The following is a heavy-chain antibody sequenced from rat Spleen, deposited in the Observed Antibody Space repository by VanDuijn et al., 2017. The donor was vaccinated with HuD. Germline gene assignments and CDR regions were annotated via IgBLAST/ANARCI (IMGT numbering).Heavy chain of an antibody. CDR1: GFTFSRYW. Sequence: EVQLVETGGGFVQPGRSLKLSCVASGFTFSRYWMYWIRQAPGKGLECVSSINGDGGSTYYPDSVKGRVTISRDNAENTVYLQMNSLRSEDTATYYCAKRDYDGYYPFAYWGQGTLVTVSS. CDR2: INGDGGST. J-gene: IGHJ3*01. V-gene: IGHV5-58*01. CDR3: AKRDYDGYYPFAY. D-gene: IGHD1-12*03.